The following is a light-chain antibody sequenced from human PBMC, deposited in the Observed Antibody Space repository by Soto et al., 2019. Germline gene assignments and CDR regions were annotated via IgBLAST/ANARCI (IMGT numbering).Light chain of an antibody. CDR3: QEYNTWPWT. CDR1: QSVNNN. CDR2: GAS. J-gene: IGKJ1*01. Sequence: ETLMTHSPATLSVSPGERATLSCRASQSVNNNLAWYQQKLGQAPRVLIYGASTRATGIPARFTGSGSGTEFILTITSLQSEDSAVYYCQEYNTWPWTFGQGTKV. V-gene: IGKV3-15*01.